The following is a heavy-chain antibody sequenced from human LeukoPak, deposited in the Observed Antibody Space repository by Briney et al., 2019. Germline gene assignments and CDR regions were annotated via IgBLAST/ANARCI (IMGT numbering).Heavy chain of an antibody. D-gene: IGHD5-18*01. V-gene: IGHV3-48*04. CDR3: ARYGRGTSYGPYYYYMDV. CDR1: GFTFSSYN. J-gene: IGHJ6*03. CDR2: ISSSGSTI. Sequence: GGSLRLSCAASGFTFSSYNMNWVRQAPGKGLEWVSYISSSGSTIYYADSVKGRFTISRDNAKNSLYLQMNSLRAEDTAVYYCARYGRGTSYGPYYYYMDVWGKGTTVTVSS.